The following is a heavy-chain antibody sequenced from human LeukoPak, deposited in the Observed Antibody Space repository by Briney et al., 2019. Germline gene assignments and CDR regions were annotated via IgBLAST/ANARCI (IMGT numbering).Heavy chain of an antibody. J-gene: IGHJ4*02. D-gene: IGHD4-17*01. CDR1: GGSISSGGYY. Sequence: PSQTLSLTCTVSGGSISSGGYYWSWIRQHPGKGLEWIGYIYYSGSTYYNPSLKSRVTISVDTSKNQFSLKLSSVTAADTAVYYCARYETYGYYFDYWGQGTLVTVSS. CDR2: IYYSGST. V-gene: IGHV4-31*03. CDR3: ARYETYGYYFDY.